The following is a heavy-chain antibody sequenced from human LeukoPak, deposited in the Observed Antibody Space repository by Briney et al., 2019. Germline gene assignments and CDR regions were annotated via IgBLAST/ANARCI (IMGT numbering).Heavy chain of an antibody. D-gene: IGHD6-13*01. CDR2: ISYDGSNK. CDR3: AKDLAAAGTWGFDY. V-gene: IGHV3-30*18. CDR1: GFTFSSYG. J-gene: IGHJ4*02. Sequence: RSLRLSCAASGFTFSSYGMHWVRQTPGKGLEWVAVISYDGSNKYYADSVKGRFTISRDNSENTLYLQMNSLRAEDTALYYCAKDLAAAGTWGFDYWGQGTLVTVSS.